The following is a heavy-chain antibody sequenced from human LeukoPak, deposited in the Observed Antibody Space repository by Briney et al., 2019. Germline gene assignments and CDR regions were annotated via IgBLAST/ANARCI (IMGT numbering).Heavy chain of an antibody. CDR2: ISSSSSYI. D-gene: IGHD5-18*01. CDR1: GFTFSSYS. CDR3: ARAPRGYSYGVDY. J-gene: IGHJ4*02. V-gene: IGHV3-21*01. Sequence: KPGGSLRLSCAASGFTFSSYSMNWVRQAPGKGLEWVSSISSSSSYIYYADSVKGRFAISRDNAKNSLYLQMNSLRAEDTAVYYCARAPRGYSYGVDYWGQGTLATVSS.